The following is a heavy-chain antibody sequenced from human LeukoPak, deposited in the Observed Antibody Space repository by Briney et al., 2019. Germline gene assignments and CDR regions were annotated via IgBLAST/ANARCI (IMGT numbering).Heavy chain of an antibody. Sequence: GGSLRLSCAASGLTFSSNYMTWVRQAPGKGLEWVSHIYAGGDTHYSDSVRGRFTISRDNSNHTLYLQMNSLRAEDTAVYYCARYTFRAVDIWGQGTMVTVSS. V-gene: IGHV3-53*01. CDR1: GLTFSSNY. CDR3: ARYTFRAVDI. D-gene: IGHD3-16*01. J-gene: IGHJ3*02. CDR2: IYAGGDT.